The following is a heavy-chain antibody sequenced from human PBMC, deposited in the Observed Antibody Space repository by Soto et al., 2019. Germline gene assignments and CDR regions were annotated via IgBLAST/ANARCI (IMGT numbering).Heavy chain of an antibody. CDR2: INHSGST. V-gene: IGHV4-34*01. J-gene: IGHJ4*02. CDR1: GGSFSGYY. Sequence: PSETLSLTCAVYGGSFSGYYWSWIRQPPGKGLEWIGEINHSGSTNYNPSLKSRVTISVDTSKNQFSLKLSSVTAADTAVYYCARGREQLWLPYYFDYWGQGTLVTVSS. CDR3: ARGREQLWLPYYFDY. D-gene: IGHD5-18*01.